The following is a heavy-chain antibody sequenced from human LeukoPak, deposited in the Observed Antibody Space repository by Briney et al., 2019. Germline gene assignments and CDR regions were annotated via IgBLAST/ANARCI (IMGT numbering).Heavy chain of an antibody. CDR3: ARSQGYSYVFDY. J-gene: IGHJ4*02. D-gene: IGHD5-18*01. V-gene: IGHV5-51*01. CDR1: GYTFTSYW. Sequence: ASVKVSCKASGYTFTSYWIGWVRQMPGKGLEWMGIIYPGDSDTRYSPSFQGQVTISADKSISTAYLQWSSLKASDTAMYYCARSQGYSYVFDYWGQGTLVTVSS. CDR2: IYPGDSDT.